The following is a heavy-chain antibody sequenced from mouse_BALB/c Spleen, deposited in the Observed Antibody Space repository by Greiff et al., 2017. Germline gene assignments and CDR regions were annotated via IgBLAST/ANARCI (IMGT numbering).Heavy chain of an antibody. Sequence: VQLQQPGAELVRPGASVKLSCKASGYTFTSYWINWVKQRPGQGLEWIGNIYPSDSYTNYNQKFKDKATLTVDKSSSTAYMQLSSPTSEDSAVYYCTRSSDGYTLAYWGQGTLVTVSA. J-gene: IGHJ3*01. D-gene: IGHD2-3*01. CDR2: IYPSDSYT. CDR1: GYTFTSYW. V-gene: IGHV1-69*02. CDR3: TRSSDGYTLAY.